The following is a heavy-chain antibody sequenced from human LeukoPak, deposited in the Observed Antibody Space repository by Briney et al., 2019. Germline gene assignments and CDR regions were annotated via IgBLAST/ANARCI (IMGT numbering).Heavy chain of an antibody. V-gene: IGHV1-3*01. CDR1: GYNFNNYA. CDR3: QYYYDSSGYSAPTTYFDY. Sequence: ASVKVSCKASGYNFNNYAIHWVRQAPGQRFEWMGWINAGNSHTKYSQNFQGRITITRDSSASTAYMELSSLRSEDTAVYYCQYYYDSSGYSAPTTYFDYWGQGTLVTVSS. D-gene: IGHD3-22*01. CDR2: INAGNSHT. J-gene: IGHJ4*02.